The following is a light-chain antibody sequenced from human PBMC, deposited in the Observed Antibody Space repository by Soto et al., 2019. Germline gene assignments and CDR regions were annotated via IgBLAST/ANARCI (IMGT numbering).Light chain of an antibody. Sequence: QSVLTQPASVSGSPGQSITMSCPGTSSDIGAYNYVSWYQQYPGKAPKLMIYGVTNRPSGVSNRFSGSKTGNTASLTISGLQAEDEADYYCFSHRSGDSHVFGTGTKVTVL. J-gene: IGLJ1*01. V-gene: IGLV2-14*01. CDR2: GVT. CDR3: FSHRSGDSHV. CDR1: SSDIGAYNY.